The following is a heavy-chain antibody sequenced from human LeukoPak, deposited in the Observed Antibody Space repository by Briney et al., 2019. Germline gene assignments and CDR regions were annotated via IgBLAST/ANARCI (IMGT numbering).Heavy chain of an antibody. V-gene: IGHV3-13*01. J-gene: IGHJ4*02. CDR2: IGSAGDT. D-gene: IGHD4-17*01. CDR3: ARARSIYGFDY. CDR1: GFTFSSYD. Sequence: GGSLRLSCAASGFTFSSYDMHWVRQATGKGLEWVSAIGSAGDTYYPGSVKGRFTISRENAKNSLYLQMNSLRAGDTAAYYCARARSIYGFDYWGQGTLVTVSS.